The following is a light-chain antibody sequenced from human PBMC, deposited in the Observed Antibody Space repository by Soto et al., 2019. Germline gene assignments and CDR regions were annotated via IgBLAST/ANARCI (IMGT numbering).Light chain of an antibody. J-gene: IGKJ3*01. CDR1: QSVSNY. CDR3: QQSSIWPPL. CDR2: DAS. V-gene: IGKV3-11*01. Sequence: EIVLTQSPATLSLSPGERVTLSCRASQSVSNYLAWYQQKPGQAPRLLIYDASNREPGIPARFSRSGSGTDFTLTITSLEPDDFAVYYCQQSSIWPPLFGPGTKVDIK.